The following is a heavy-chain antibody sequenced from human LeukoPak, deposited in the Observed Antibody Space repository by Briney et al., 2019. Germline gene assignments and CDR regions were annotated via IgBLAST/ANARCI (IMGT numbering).Heavy chain of an antibody. D-gene: IGHD2-15*01. CDR3: AGRSGPDDY. V-gene: IGHV3-48*01. J-gene: IGHJ4*02. CDR1: GFTFSNYS. Sequence: GGSLRLSCAASGFTFSNYSMNWVRQAPGKGLEWVSYISSSSGIINYADSVKGRFTISRDNAKNSLYLQMNSLRVEDTAVYYCAGRSGPDDYWGQGTLVTVSP. CDR2: ISSSSGII.